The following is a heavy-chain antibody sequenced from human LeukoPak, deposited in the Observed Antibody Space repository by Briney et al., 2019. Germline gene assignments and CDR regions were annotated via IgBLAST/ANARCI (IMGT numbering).Heavy chain of an antibody. CDR2: IIPILGIA. CDR1: GGTFSSYA. V-gene: IGHV1-69*04. J-gene: IGHJ6*04. CDR3: ARVDWNYESKMDV. D-gene: IGHD1-7*01. Sequence: GASVKVSCKASGGTFSSYAISWVRQAPGQGLEWMGRIIPILGIANYAQKFQGRVTITTDESTSTAYMELSSLRSEDTAVYYCARVDWNYESKMDVWGKGTTVTVSS.